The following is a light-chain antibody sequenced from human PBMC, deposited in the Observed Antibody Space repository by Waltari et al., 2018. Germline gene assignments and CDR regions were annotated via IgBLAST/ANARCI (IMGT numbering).Light chain of an antibody. CDR1: QSVLYSSNNKNY. J-gene: IGKJ1*01. V-gene: IGKV4-1*01. Sequence: DIVMTQSPDSLAVSLGERATINCKSSQSVLYSSNNKNYFAWYQQKQGQPPKLLIYWASTQESGVPDRFSGSGSGTDFTLTISSLQAEDVAVYYCQQYYSTPPTFGQGTKVEIK. CDR3: QQYYSTPPT. CDR2: WAS.